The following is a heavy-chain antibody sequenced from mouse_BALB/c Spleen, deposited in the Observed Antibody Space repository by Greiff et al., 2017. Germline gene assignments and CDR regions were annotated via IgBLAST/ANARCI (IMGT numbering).Heavy chain of an antibody. D-gene: IGHD3-1*01. J-gene: IGHJ3*01. V-gene: IGHV1-87*01. CDR2: IYPGDGDT. CDR3: ARSGSGYTWFAY. Sequence: VKLMESGAELARPGASVKLSCKASGYTFTSYWMQWVKQRPGQGLEWIGAIYPGDGDTRYTQKFKGKATLTADKSSSTAYMQLSSLASEDSAVYYCARSGSGYTWFAYWGQGTLVTVSA. CDR1: GYTFTSYW.